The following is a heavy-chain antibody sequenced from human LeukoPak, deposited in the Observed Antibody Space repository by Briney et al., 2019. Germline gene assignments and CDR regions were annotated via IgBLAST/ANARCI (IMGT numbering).Heavy chain of an antibody. CDR2: IGAAGDT. CDR1: GITLSTYD. D-gene: IGHD3-3*01. CDR3: ARGHGIWSGSRLSNAFDI. J-gene: IGHJ3*02. Sequence: GGSLRLSCAASGITLSTYDMHWVRRTTGEGLEWISAIGAAGDTYYSDSVQGRFTISRENGKNSLFLQMNSLRAGDTAMYFCARGHGIWSGSRLSNAFDIWGQGTMVTVSS. V-gene: IGHV3-13*04.